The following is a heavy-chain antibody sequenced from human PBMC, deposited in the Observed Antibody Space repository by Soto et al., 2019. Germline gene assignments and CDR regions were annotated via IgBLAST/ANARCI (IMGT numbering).Heavy chain of an antibody. CDR2: IKQDGSEK. CDR3: ARGSSGWYFWYFDL. J-gene: IGHJ2*01. D-gene: IGHD6-19*01. CDR1: GFTFSSYW. Sequence: GGSLRLSCAASGFTFSSYWMSWVRQAPGKGLEWVANIKQDGSEKYYVDSVKGRFTISRDNAKNSLYLQMNSLRAEDTAVYYCARGSSGWYFWYFDLWGRGTLVTVSS. V-gene: IGHV3-7*01.